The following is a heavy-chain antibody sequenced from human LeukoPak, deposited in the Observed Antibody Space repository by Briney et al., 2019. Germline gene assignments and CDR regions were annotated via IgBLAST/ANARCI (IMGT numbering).Heavy chain of an antibody. D-gene: IGHD1-26*01. CDR1: GGSISSGGYS. CDR3: ASLFTHRVGANYYYGMDV. V-gene: IGHV4-31*03. Sequence: SQTLSLTCTVSGGSISSGGYSWSWIRQHPGKGLEWIGYIYYSGSTNYNPSLKSRVTISVDTSKNQFSLKLSSVTAADTAVYYCASLFTHRVGANYYYGMDVWGQGTTVTVSS. J-gene: IGHJ6*02. CDR2: IYYSGST.